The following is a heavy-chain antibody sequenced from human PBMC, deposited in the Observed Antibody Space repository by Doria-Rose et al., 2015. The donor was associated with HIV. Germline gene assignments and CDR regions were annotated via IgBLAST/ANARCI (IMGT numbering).Heavy chain of an antibody. CDR3: ARFRPSRGIYYSLDV. Sequence: SGYYWNWIRQPPGKGLEWIGYIYSSGSTHYNSSLKSRVTISIDTSKNQFSLKLSSVTAADTAVYYCARFRPSRGIYYSLDVWGKGTTVTVSS. CDR2: IYSSGST. D-gene: IGHD3-10*01. CDR1: SGYY. V-gene: IGHV4-4*09. J-gene: IGHJ6*03.